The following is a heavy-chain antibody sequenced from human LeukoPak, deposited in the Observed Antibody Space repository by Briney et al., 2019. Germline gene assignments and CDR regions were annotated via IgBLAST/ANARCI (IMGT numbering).Heavy chain of an antibody. D-gene: IGHD6-13*01. CDR2: IKQDGSEK. J-gene: IGHJ6*02. CDR1: EFIVSNYY. CDR3: ARAGLSGSAAGPPWYYYGMDV. Sequence: GGSLRLPCAASEFIVSNYYMTWVRQAPGKGLEWVANIKQDGSEKYYVDSVKGRFTISRDNAKNSLYLQMNSLRAEDTAVYYCARAGLSGSAAGPPWYYYGMDVWGQGTTVTVSS. V-gene: IGHV3-7*01.